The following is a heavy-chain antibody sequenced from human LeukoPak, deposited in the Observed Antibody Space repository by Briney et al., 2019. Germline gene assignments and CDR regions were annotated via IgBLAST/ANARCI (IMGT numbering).Heavy chain of an antibody. V-gene: IGHV4-4*07. J-gene: IGHJ4*02. Sequence: SETLSLTCTVSGASINSDYWTWVRQAAGKGLEWIGRIFASGSTNYNPYLRSRITMPVDTSKNQFSLDLSSVTAADTGVYYCVRGWAPRGEKSSFASWGQGTLVTVTS. D-gene: IGHD3-10*01. CDR2: IFASGST. CDR3: VRGWAPRGEKSSFAS. CDR1: GASINSDY.